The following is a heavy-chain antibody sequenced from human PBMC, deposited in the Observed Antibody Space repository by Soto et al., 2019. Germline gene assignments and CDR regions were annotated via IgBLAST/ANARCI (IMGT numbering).Heavy chain of an antibody. CDR1: GFTFSSYG. J-gene: IGHJ5*02. CDR3: AKDLLGSRNWFDP. V-gene: IGHV3-30*18. Sequence: PGGSLRLSCAASGFTFSSYGMHWVRQAPGKGLEWVAVISYDGSNKYYADSVKGRFTISRDNSKNTLYLQMNSLRAENTAVYYCAKDLLGSRNWFDPWRQGTLVTVSS. CDR2: ISYDGSNK. D-gene: IGHD5-12*01.